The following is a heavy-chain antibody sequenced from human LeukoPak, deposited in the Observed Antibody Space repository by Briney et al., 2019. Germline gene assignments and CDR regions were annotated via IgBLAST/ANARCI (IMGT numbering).Heavy chain of an antibody. CDR2: ISYDGSNK. Sequence: GRSLRVSCAASGFTFSSHAMHCVRQAPGKGLEWVAVISYDGSNKYYPDSVKGRFTISRDNSKNTLYLQMNSLRAEDTGVYYCAREGKGQAFDYRGQGTLVTVSS. V-gene: IGHV3-30*04. J-gene: IGHJ4*02. CDR1: GFTFSSHA. CDR3: AREGKGQAFDY. D-gene: IGHD3-10*01.